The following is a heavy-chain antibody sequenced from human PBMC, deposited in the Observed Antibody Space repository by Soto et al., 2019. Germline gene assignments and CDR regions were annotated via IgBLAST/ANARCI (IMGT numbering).Heavy chain of an antibody. CDR3: TSPIAVAGKRFDP. V-gene: IGHV3-15*07. Sequence: GGSLRLSCAASGFTFSNAWMNWVRQAPGKGLEWVGRIKSKTDGGTTDYAAPVKGRFTISRDDSKNTLYLQMNSLKTEDTAVYYCTSPIAVAGKRFDPWGQGTLVTVSS. CDR2: IKSKTDGGTT. J-gene: IGHJ5*02. D-gene: IGHD6-19*01. CDR1: GFTFSNAW.